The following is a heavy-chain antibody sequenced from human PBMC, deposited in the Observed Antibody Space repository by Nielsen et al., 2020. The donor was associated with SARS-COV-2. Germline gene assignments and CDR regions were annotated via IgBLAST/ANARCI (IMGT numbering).Heavy chain of an antibody. CDR2: ISYDGSNK. Sequence: GGSLSLSCAASGFTFSSYAMHWVRQAPGKGLEWVAVISYDGSNKYYADSVKGRFTISRDNSKNTLYLQMNSLRAEDTAVYYCARDDWNDGYGMDVWGQGTTVTVSS. CDR1: GFTFSSYA. V-gene: IGHV3-30-3*01. J-gene: IGHJ6*02. CDR3: ARDDWNDGYGMDV. D-gene: IGHD1-1*01.